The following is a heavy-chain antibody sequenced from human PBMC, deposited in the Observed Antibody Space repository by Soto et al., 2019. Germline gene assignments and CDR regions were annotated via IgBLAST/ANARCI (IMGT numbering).Heavy chain of an antibody. Sequence: QVQLQQWGAGLLKPSETLSLTCAVYGGSFSGYYWSWIRQPQGKGLEWIGEINHSGSTNYNPSLKSRVTISVDTSKNQFSLKLSSVTAADTAVYYCARAVGRKLDYWGQGTLVTVSS. CDR3: ARAVGRKLDY. CDR1: GGSFSGYY. CDR2: INHSGST. J-gene: IGHJ4*02. V-gene: IGHV4-34*01. D-gene: IGHD2-15*01.